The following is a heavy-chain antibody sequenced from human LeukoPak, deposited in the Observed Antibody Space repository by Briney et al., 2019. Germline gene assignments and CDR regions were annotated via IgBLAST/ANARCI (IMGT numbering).Heavy chain of an antibody. Sequence: SETLSLTCTVSGGSISSSSYYWGWIRQPPGKGLEWIGSIYYSGSTNYNPSLKSRVTISVDTSKNQFSLKLSSVTAADTAVYYCARVDSYSSGWYVDYWGQGTLVTVSS. CDR3: ARVDSYSSGWYVDY. CDR2: IYYSGST. J-gene: IGHJ4*02. D-gene: IGHD6-19*01. CDR1: GGSISSSSYY. V-gene: IGHV4-39*07.